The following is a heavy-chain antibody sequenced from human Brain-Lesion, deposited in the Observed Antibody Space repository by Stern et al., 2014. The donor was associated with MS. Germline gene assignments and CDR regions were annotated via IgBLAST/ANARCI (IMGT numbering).Heavy chain of an antibody. J-gene: IGHJ4*02. CDR1: GGSISSSTYY. D-gene: IGHD1-26*01. V-gene: IGHV4-39*01. CDR3: ARHDSVPRPSQLYSARDRGPGYFDY. CDR2: IYYSGFT. Sequence: QLQLQESGPGLVKPSETLSLTCTVSGGSISSSTYYWAWIRQPPGKGLEWIGNIYYSGFTYYNPSLKSRVTIPVDMSKNQFSLKLSSGTAADTAIYYCARHDSVPRPSQLYSARDRGPGYFDYWGQGTLVTVSS.